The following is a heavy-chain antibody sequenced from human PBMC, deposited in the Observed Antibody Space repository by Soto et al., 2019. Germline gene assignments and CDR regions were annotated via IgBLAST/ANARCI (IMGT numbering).Heavy chain of an antibody. D-gene: IGHD1-7*01. Sequence: GGSLRLSCAASGFTFSSYGMHWVRQAPGKGLEWVAVIWYDGSNKYYADSVKGRFTISRDNSKNTLYLQMNSLRAEDTAVYYCARAHWNYGDYYYYMDVWGKGTTVTVSS. CDR2: IWYDGSNK. J-gene: IGHJ6*03. CDR1: GFTFSSYG. CDR3: ARAHWNYGDYYYYMDV. V-gene: IGHV3-33*01.